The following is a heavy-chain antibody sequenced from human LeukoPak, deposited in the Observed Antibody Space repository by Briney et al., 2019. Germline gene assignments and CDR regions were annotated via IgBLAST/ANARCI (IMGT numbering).Heavy chain of an antibody. Sequence: GGSLRLSCAASGFTFNDYYMSWIRQAPGKGLEWLSYINIGGTNTHYADSVKGRFTISRDNSKNTLYLQMNSLRPEDTAVYYCAKGVVAATNAAYYGMDVWGQRTTVTVSS. CDR1: GFTFNDYY. CDR2: INIGGTNT. V-gene: IGHV3-11*06. J-gene: IGHJ6*02. CDR3: AKGVVAATNAAYYGMDV. D-gene: IGHD2-15*01.